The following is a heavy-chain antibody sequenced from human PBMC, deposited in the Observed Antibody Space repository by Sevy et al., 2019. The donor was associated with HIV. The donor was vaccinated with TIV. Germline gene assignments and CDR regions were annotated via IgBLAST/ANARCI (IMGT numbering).Heavy chain of an antibody. CDR2: IIPIFGTA. V-gene: IGHV1-69*13. CDR1: GVTFSSYA. Sequence: ASVKVSCKASGVTFSSYAISWVRQAPGQGLEWMGGIIPIFGTANYAQKFQGRVTITADESTSTAYMELSSLRSEDTAVFYCARAGDYSKHYYYYYMDVWGKGTTVTVSS. CDR3: ARAGDYSKHYYYYYMDV. D-gene: IGHD4-4*01. J-gene: IGHJ6*03.